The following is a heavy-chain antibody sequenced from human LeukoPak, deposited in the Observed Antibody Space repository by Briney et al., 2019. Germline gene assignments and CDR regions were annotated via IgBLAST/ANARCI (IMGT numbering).Heavy chain of an antibody. D-gene: IGHD3-22*01. CDR2: INPNSGGT. Sequence: GASVKVSCKASGYTFTGYYMHWVRQAPGRGLEWMGRINPNSGGTNYAQKFQGRVTMTRDTSISTAYMELSRLRSDDTAVYYCAAYDSSGYYYARGSLDYWGQGTLVTVSS. J-gene: IGHJ4*02. CDR1: GYTFTGYY. V-gene: IGHV1-2*06. CDR3: AAYDSSGYYYARGSLDY.